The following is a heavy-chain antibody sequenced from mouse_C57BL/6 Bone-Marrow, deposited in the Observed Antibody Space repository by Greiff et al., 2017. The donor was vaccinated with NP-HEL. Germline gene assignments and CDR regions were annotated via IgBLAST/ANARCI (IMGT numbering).Heavy chain of an antibody. CDR3: AREGLPLYYYAMDY. V-gene: IGHV1-31*01. Sequence: VQLKESGPELVKPGASVKISCKASGYSFTGYYMHWVKQSHGNIPDWIGYIYPYNGVSSYNQKFKGKATLTVDKSSSTAYMELRSLTSEDSAVYYCAREGLPLYYYAMDYGGQGTSVTVSS. J-gene: IGHJ4*01. D-gene: IGHD2-4*01. CDR2: IYPYNGVS. CDR1: GYSFTGYY.